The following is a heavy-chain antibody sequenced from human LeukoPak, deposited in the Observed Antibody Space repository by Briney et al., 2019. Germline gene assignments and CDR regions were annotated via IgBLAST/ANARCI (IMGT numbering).Heavy chain of an antibody. Sequence: GGSLRLSCAASGFTFSSYSMNWVRQAPGKGLEWVSSISSSSSYIYYADSGKGRFTISRDNAKNSLYLQMNSLRAEDTAVYYCARDVGYCSGGSCSNFDYWGQGTLVTVSS. CDR2: ISSSSSYI. V-gene: IGHV3-21*01. D-gene: IGHD2-15*01. CDR3: ARDVGYCSGGSCSNFDY. CDR1: GFTFSSYS. J-gene: IGHJ4*02.